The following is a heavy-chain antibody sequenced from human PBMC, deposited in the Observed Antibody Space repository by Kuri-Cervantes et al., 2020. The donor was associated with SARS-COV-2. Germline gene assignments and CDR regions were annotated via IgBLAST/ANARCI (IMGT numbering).Heavy chain of an antibody. V-gene: IGHV4-59*01. CDR1: GGSISSYY. J-gene: IGHJ3*02. D-gene: IGHD6-13*01. Sequence: SETLSLTCTVSGGSISSYYWSWIRQPPGKGLEWIGYIYYSGSTNYNPSLKSRVTISVDTSKNQFSLKLSSVTVADTAVYYCARGRRIAAAGPDAFDIWGQGTMVTVSS. CDR2: IYYSGST. CDR3: ARGRRIAAAGPDAFDI.